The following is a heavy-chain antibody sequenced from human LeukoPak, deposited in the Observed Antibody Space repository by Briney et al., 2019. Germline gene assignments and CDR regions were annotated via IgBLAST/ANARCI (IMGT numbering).Heavy chain of an antibody. CDR2: IYYSGST. D-gene: IGHD3-10*01. V-gene: IGHV4-31*03. CDR3: ARFHGLGQWFGEPAADDLFDY. CDR1: GGSISSGGYY. J-gene: IGHJ4*02. Sequence: SETLSLTCTVSGGSISSGGYYWSWIRQHPGTGLEWIGYIYYSGSTYYNPSLKSRVTISVDTSKNQFSLKLSSVTAADTAVYYCARFHGLGQWFGEPAADDLFDYWGQGTLDTVSS.